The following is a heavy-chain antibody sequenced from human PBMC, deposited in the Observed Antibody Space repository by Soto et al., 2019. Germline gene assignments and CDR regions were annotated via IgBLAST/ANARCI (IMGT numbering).Heavy chain of an antibody. J-gene: IGHJ6*03. D-gene: IGHD4-17*01. V-gene: IGHV4-39*01. Sequence: SETLSLTCTVSGGSISSSSYYWGWIRQPPGKGLEWIGSIYYSGSTYYNPSLKSRVTISVDTSKNQFSLKLSSVTAADYSVYYCATSYGDYQKRYMDVWGKGTTVTVSS. CDR2: IYYSGST. CDR1: GGSISSSSYY. CDR3: ATSYGDYQKRYMDV.